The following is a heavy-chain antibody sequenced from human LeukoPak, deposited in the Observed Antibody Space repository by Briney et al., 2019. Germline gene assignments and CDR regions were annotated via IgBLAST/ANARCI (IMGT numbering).Heavy chain of an antibody. CDR3: ARQVGSGTFDDAFDI. Sequence: GESLKISCQGSGYSFTNYWIGWVRQMPGKGLEWMGIIYPGDSGTTYSPSFQGHVTISADKSISTGYLQWSSLRASDTAVYYCARQVGSGTFDDAFDIWGQGTMVTVSS. V-gene: IGHV5-51*01. J-gene: IGHJ3*02. D-gene: IGHD1-26*01. CDR2: IYPGDSGT. CDR1: GYSFTNYW.